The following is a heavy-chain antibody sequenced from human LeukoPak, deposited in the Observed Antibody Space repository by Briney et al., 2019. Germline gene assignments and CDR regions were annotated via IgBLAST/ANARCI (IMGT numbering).Heavy chain of an antibody. CDR2: IYYSGST. D-gene: IGHD2-2*01. CDR3: AREEVVPAAMGYFDY. CDR1: GGSISSGDYY. Sequence: SETLSLTCTVSGGSISSGDYYWCWIRQPPGKGLEWIGYIYYSGSTYYNPSLKSRVTISVDTSKDQFSLKLSSVTAADTAVYYCAREEVVPAAMGYFDYWGQGTLVTVSS. J-gene: IGHJ4*02. V-gene: IGHV4-30-4*08.